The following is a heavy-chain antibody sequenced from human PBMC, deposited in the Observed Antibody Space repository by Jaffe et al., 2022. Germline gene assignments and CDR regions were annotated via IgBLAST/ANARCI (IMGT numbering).Heavy chain of an antibody. CDR3: TTDPSGYRFFDY. CDR1: GFTFSNAW. CDR2: IKRKTDGETT. V-gene: IGHV3-15*01. D-gene: IGHD3-3*01. J-gene: IGHJ4*02. Sequence: EVQLVESGGGLVKPGGSLRLSCAASGFTFSNAWMTWVRQAPGKGLEGVGRIKRKTDGETTDYAAPVKGRFTISRDDSENTLYLQMNSLKTEDTAVYYCTTDPSGYRFFDYWGQGTLVTVSS.